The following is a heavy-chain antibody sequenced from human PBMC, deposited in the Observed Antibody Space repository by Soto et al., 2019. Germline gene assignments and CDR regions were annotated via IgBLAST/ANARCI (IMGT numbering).Heavy chain of an antibody. J-gene: IGHJ4*02. V-gene: IGHV4-61*08. CDR1: GGSISSGDSY. D-gene: IGHD5-18*01. CDR2: IYYSGST. Sequence: SETLSLTCTVSGGSISSGDSYWSWVRQPPGKGLEWIGYIYYSGSTHYNPSLQNRVTISLDTSKNQVSLKVNSVTAADTAVYYCARDHPHSYGVYYFDYWGQGTPVTVSS. CDR3: ARDHPHSYGVYYFDY.